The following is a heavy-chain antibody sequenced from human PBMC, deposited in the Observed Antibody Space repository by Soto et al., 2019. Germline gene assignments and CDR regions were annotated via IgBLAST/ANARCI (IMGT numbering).Heavy chain of an antibody. CDR2: ISGSGGST. J-gene: IGHJ6*02. CDR3: ANALYSSSSLYFGLRYYSGQDV. CDR1: GFTFISYA. Sequence: EVQLLESGGALVQPGGSLRLSCAASGFTFISYAMSWVRQAPGKGLEWVYAISGSGGSTYYADSVKGRFTISRDNSKNSLYLQMNPLGDEDTAVYYCANALYSSSSLYFGLRYYSGQDVWGQVTTVNLSS. V-gene: IGHV3-23*01. D-gene: IGHD6-6*01.